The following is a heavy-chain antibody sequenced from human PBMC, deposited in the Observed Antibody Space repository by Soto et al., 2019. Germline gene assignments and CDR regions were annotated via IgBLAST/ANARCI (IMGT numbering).Heavy chain of an antibody. CDR1: GYTFTSYD. J-gene: IGHJ4*02. CDR2: MNPNSGKT. Sequence: ASVKVSCKASGYTFTSYDINWVRQAPGQGLEWMGWMNPNSGKTGYAQKLQGRVTMTTDTSTSTAYMELRSLRSDDTAVYYCARGERRSSGLGFDYWGQGTLVTVSS. D-gene: IGHD3-22*01. V-gene: IGHV1-8*01. CDR3: ARGERRSSGLGFDY.